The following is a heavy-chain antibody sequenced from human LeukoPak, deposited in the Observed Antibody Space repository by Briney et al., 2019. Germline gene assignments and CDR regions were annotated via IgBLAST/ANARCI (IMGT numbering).Heavy chain of an antibody. J-gene: IGHJ4*02. CDR2: IYHSGST. CDR3: ARFRYCGSTNCAYDFDY. V-gene: IGHV4-30-2*02. D-gene: IGHD2-2*01. Sequence: SSQTLSLTCAVSGGSISSGGYSWSWIRQPPGKGLEWIGYIYHSGSTYYNPSLKSRVTISVDTSKNQFSLRLSSVTAADTAVYYCARFRYCGSTNCAYDFDYWGQGTLVTVSS. CDR1: GGSISSGGYS.